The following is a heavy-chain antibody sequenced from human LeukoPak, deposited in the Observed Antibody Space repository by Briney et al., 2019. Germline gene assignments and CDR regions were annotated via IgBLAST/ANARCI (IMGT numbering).Heavy chain of an antibody. D-gene: IGHD2-8*02. CDR2: IKQDGSEE. V-gene: IGHV3-7*01. CDR3: ARERPYWWTFDY. Sequence: GGSLRLSCAASGFTFSSYWMSWVRQAPGRELEWVAIIKQDGSEEYCVDSVKGRFTISRDNAKNSLYLQMNSLRAEDTAVCYCARERPYWWTFDYWGQGTLVTVSS. CDR1: GFTFSSYW. J-gene: IGHJ4*02.